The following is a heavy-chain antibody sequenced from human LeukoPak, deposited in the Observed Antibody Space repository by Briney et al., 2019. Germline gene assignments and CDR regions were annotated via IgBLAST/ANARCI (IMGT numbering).Heavy chain of an antibody. CDR1: GYSINNYW. D-gene: IGHD2-15*01. J-gene: IGHJ5*02. V-gene: IGHV5-51*01. Sequence: GESLKISCKGSGYSINNYWIGRVRQMPGKGLEWMGIIYPADSDIRYSPSFQGQVTISAGKSISTAYLQWSSLKASDTAMYYCARQEYCSGGSCYTWFDPWGQGTLVTVSS. CDR3: ARQEYCSGGSCYTWFDP. CDR2: IYPADSDI.